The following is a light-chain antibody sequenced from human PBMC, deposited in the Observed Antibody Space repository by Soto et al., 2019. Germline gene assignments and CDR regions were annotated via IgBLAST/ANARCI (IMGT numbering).Light chain of an antibody. Sequence: EIVMTQSPATLSVSPGERATLSCRASQSLSSNLAWYQQKPGQAPRLLIYGASTRATGIPARFSGSGSATEFTLTIGSLQSEDFAVYYCQQYNNWPYTLGQGTKLEIK. CDR1: QSLSSN. J-gene: IGKJ2*01. CDR2: GAS. CDR3: QQYNNWPYT. V-gene: IGKV3D-15*01.